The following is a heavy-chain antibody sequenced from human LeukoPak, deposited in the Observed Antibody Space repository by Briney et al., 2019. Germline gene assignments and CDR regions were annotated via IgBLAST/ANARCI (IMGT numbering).Heavy chain of an antibody. D-gene: IGHD3-22*01. CDR2: IYSGGST. CDR1: GFTVSSNY. V-gene: IGHV3-66*01. Sequence: GGSLRLSCAASGFTVSSNYMSWVRQAPGKGLEWVSVIYSGGSTYYADSVKGRFTISRDNSKNTLYLQMNSLRAEDTAVYYCASEGRRYYYDSSGYDAFDIWGQGTMVTVSS. J-gene: IGHJ3*02. CDR3: ASEGRRYYYDSSGYDAFDI.